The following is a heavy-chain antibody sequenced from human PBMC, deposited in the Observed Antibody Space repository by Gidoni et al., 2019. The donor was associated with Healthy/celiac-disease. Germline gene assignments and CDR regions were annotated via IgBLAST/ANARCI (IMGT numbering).Heavy chain of an antibody. V-gene: IGHV2-5*01. D-gene: IGHD5-18*01. J-gene: IGHJ4*02. CDR2: IYWNDDK. CDR3: ARLGGRGYSYGWGGDY. Sequence: QLTLTESGPTLVQPTQTLPLTCTFSGFSLSTSGVGVGWIRQPPGKALEWLALIYWNDDKRYSPSLKSRLTITKDTSKNQVVLKRTNMDPVDTATYYGARLGGRGYSYGWGGDYWGQGTLVTVSS. CDR1: GFSLSTSGVG.